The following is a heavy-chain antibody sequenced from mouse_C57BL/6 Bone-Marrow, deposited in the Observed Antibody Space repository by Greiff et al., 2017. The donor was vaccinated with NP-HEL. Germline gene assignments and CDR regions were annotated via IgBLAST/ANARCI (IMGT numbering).Heavy chain of an antibody. CDR3: ATYYGSSYRWYFDV. Sequence: EVKLVESGGGLVKPGGSLKLSCAASGFTFSSYAMSWVRQTPEKRLEWVATISDGGSYTYYPDNVKGRFTISRDNAKNNLYLQMSHLKSEDTAMYYCATYYGSSYRWYFDVWGTGTTVTVSS. CDR2: ISDGGSYT. CDR1: GFTFSSYA. J-gene: IGHJ1*03. D-gene: IGHD1-1*01. V-gene: IGHV5-4*03.